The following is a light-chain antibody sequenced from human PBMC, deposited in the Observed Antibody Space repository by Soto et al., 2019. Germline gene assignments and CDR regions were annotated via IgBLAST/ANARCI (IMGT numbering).Light chain of an antibody. CDR1: QSISSW. Sequence: DIQMTQSPSTLSASVGDRVTITCRSSQSISSWLAWYQQKPGKAPNLLIYKASSLQSGVPSRFSGSGSGTEFTLTISSLQPDDFATYYCQQYNSDLTFGGGTKVEIK. J-gene: IGKJ4*01. CDR3: QQYNSDLT. V-gene: IGKV1-5*03. CDR2: KAS.